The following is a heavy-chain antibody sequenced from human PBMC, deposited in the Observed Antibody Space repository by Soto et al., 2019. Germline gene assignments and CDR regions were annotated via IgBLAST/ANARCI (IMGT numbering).Heavy chain of an antibody. CDR1: GFTFSAYE. CDR3: VYGYYFDS. D-gene: IGHD3-10*01. V-gene: IGHV3-48*03. J-gene: IGHJ4*02. Sequence: EVQLVESGGGLVQPGGSLRLSCAASGFTFSAYEMNWVRQAPGKGLEWISFITNIGTTIYYADSVKGRFTISRDNAKNSLYLQMNRLRADDTAVYYCVYGYYFDSWGQGTLVTVSS. CDR2: ITNIGTTI.